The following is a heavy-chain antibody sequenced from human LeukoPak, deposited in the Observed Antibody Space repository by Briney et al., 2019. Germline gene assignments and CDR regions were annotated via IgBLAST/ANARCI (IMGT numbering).Heavy chain of an antibody. CDR1: GGSFSGYY. CDR3: ARRFSGITMIRGESWFDP. V-gene: IGHV4-34*01. D-gene: IGHD3-10*01. Sequence: SETLSLTCAVYGGSFSGYYWSWIRQPPGKGLEWIGEINHSGSTNYNPSLKSRVTISVDTSKNQFSLKLSSVTAADTAVYYCARRFSGITMIRGESWFDPWGQGTLVIVSS. CDR2: INHSGST. J-gene: IGHJ5*02.